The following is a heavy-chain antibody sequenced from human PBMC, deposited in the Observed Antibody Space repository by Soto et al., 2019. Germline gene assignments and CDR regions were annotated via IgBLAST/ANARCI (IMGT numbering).Heavy chain of an antibody. CDR3: ARYGDYVHFFDY. CDR1: GGSISSSSYY. V-gene: IGHV4-39*01. CDR2: IYYSGST. J-gene: IGHJ4*02. Sequence: SETLSLTCTVSGGSISSSSYYWGWIRQPPGKGLEWIGSIYYSGSTYYNPSLKSRVTISVDTSKNQFSLKLSSVTAADTAVYYCARYGDYVHFFDYWGQGTLVTVSS. D-gene: IGHD4-17*01.